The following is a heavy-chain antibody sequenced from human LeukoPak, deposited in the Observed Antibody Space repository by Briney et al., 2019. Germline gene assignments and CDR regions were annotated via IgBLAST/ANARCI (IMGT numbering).Heavy chain of an antibody. J-gene: IGHJ4*02. Sequence: GGALRLSVAASGLSFSNYDMGRVGEDPATRLEWVSAISGSGGSTYYADSVKGRFTISRDNSKNTLYLQMNSLRAEDTAVYYCAKGGWELQDWGQGTLVTVSS. D-gene: IGHD1-26*01. CDR1: GLSFSNYD. CDR2: ISGSGGST. CDR3: AKGGWELQD. V-gene: IGHV3-23*01.